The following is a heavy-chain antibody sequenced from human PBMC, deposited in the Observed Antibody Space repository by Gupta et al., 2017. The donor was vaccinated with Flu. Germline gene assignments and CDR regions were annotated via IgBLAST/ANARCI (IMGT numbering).Heavy chain of an antibody. J-gene: IGHJ4*02. V-gene: IGHV3-23*01. Sequence: GKGLEWVSAISGSGDTTYYADSVKGRFTISRDNSKNTLYVQMDSLRAEDTAIYYCVKAVLTWYSNWGGGYFDSWGPGSLVTVSS. CDR3: VKAVLTWYSNWGGGYFDS. CDR2: ISGSGDTT. D-gene: IGHD7-27*01.